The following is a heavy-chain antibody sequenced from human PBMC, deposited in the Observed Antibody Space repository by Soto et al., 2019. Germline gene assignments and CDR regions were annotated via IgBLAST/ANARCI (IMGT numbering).Heavy chain of an antibody. Sequence: PGGSLGLSCAASGFTFSSYAMSWVRQAPGKGLECVSTISGSGGTTYYADSVKGRFSISRDNAKSTMYLQMNSLRVEDTALYYCTGVTSGYSGLFDPWGQGTQVTVSS. CDR2: ISGSGGTT. V-gene: IGHV3-23*01. CDR3: TGVTSGYSGLFDP. D-gene: IGHD3-10*01. CDR1: GFTFSSYA. J-gene: IGHJ5*02.